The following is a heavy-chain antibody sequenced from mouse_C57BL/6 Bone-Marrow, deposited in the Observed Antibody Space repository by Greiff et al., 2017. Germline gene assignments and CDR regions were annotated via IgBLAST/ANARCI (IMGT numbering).Heavy chain of an antibody. V-gene: IGHV5-17*01. CDR2: ISSGSSTI. D-gene: IGHD1-1*01. J-gene: IGHJ3*01. Sequence: DVQLVESGGGLVKPGGSLKLSCAASGFTFSDYGMHWVRQAPEKGLEWVAYISSGSSTIYYADTVKGRFTISRDNAKNTLFLQMTSLRSEDTAMYYCARQGYYGSSYVWFAYWGQGTLVTVSA. CDR1: GFTFSDYG. CDR3: ARQGYYGSSYVWFAY.